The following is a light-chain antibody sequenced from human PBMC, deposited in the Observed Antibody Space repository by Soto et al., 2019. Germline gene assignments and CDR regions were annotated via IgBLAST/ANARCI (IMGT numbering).Light chain of an antibody. CDR2: FGS. J-gene: IGKJ5*01. CDR3: MQALQSLT. Sequence: EIVMTQSPLTLPVTPGEPASIPCRSSQSLLYNNTYNYLDWYVQKPGQSPQLLIYFGSNRAPGVPDRFSGSGSGTDFTLKINRVEAEDVGTYYCMQALQSLTFGQGTRLEIQ. V-gene: IGKV2-28*01. CDR1: QSLLYNNTYNY.